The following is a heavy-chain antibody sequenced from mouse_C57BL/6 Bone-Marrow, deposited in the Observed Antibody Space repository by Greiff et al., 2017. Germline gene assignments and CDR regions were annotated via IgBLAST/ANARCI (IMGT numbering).Heavy chain of an antibody. CDR2: INYDGSST. CDR3: TREGGSYYAMDD. Sequence: EVKLVESEGGLVQPGSSMKLSCTASGFTFSDYYMAWVRQVPEKGLEWVANINYDGSSTYYLDSLKSRFIISRDNATNILYLQMSSLKSEDTATYYCTREGGSYYAMDDWGPGTSVTVSS. J-gene: IGHJ4*01. V-gene: IGHV5-16*01. D-gene: IGHD1-1*01. CDR1: GFTFSDYY.